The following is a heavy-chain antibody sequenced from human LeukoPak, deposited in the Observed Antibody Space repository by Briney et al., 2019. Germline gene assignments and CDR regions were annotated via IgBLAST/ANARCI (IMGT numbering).Heavy chain of an antibody. J-gene: IGHJ4*02. CDR3: ARGDDYGGNTAPDY. D-gene: IGHD4-23*01. Sequence: GGSLRLSCAASGFTFSDYYMSWIRQAPGKGLEWVSSISSSSSYIYYADSVKGRFTISRDNAKNSLYLQMNSLRAEDTAVYYCARGDDYGGNTAPDYWGQGTLVTVSS. CDR1: GFTFSDYY. V-gene: IGHV3-11*06. CDR2: ISSSSSYI.